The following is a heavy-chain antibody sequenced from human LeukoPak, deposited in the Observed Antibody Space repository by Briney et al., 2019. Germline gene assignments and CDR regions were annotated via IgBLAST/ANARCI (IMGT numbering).Heavy chain of an antibody. V-gene: IGHV3-48*04. Sequence: PGGPLRLSCAASGFTFSSCSVNWVRQAPGKGLEWVSYISGSSSSIKYADSVKGRFTISRDNAKNSLYLQMNSLRAEDTAVYYCARDYDRSGYYIDLDYWGQGTLVTVSS. CDR3: ARDYDRSGYYIDLDY. D-gene: IGHD3-22*01. CDR1: GFTFSSCS. CDR2: ISGSSSSI. J-gene: IGHJ4*02.